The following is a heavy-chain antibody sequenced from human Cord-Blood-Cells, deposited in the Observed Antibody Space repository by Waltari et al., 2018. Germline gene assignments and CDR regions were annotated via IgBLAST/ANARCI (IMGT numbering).Heavy chain of an antibody. D-gene: IGHD6-19*01. CDR2: INHSGST. Sequence: QVQLQQWGAGLLKPSETLSLTCAVYAGSFSGYYWSWIRQPPAKGLEWIGEINHSGSTNYNPSLKSRVTISVDTSKNQFSLKLSSVTAADTAVYYCARGGGRRSGWYLRDDAFDIWGQGTMVTVSS. V-gene: IGHV4-34*01. CDR3: ARGGGRRSGWYLRDDAFDI. J-gene: IGHJ3*02. CDR1: AGSFSGYY.